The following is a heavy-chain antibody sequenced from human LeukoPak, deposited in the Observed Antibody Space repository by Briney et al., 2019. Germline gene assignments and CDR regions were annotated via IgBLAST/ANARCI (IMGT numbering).Heavy chain of an antibody. J-gene: IGHJ4*02. D-gene: IGHD6-13*01. CDR1: GFTFSSYS. CDR2: ISYGGSNK. V-gene: IGHV3-30*18. Sequence: GGSLRLSCAASGFTFSSYSMHWVRQAPGKGLEWVAVISYGGSNKYYADSVKGRFTISRDNSKNTLYLQMNSLRAEDTAVYYCAKYGSSWYYFDYWGQGTLVTVSS. CDR3: AKYGSSWYYFDY.